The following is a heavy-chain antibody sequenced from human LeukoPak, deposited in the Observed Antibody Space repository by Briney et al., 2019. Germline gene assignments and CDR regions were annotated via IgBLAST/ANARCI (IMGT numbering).Heavy chain of an antibody. J-gene: IGHJ6*03. V-gene: IGHV3-21*01. CDR1: GFTFSFYS. Sequence: GGSLRLSCAASGFTFSFYSMNWVRRAPGKGLEWVSSISSSSTYIYYADSVKGRFTISRDNAKNSLYLQMNSLRAEDTAVYYCARELAAAGTEYYYYMDVWGEGTTVTVSS. CDR2: ISSSSTYI. D-gene: IGHD6-13*01. CDR3: ARELAAAGTEYYYYMDV.